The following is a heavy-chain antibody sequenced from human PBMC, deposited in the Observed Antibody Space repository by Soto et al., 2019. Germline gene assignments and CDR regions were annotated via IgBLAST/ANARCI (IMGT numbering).Heavy chain of an antibody. J-gene: IGHJ4*02. Sequence: QVQLVESGGGVVQPGRSLRLSCAASGFTFSSYAMHWVRQAPGKGLEWVAVISYDGSNKYYADSVKGRFTISRDNSKNTLYLQMNSLRAEDTAVYYCARAMTTVTTPLYLDYWGQGTLVTVSS. CDR1: GFTFSSYA. CDR2: ISYDGSNK. V-gene: IGHV3-30-3*01. D-gene: IGHD4-17*01. CDR3: ARAMTTVTTPLYLDY.